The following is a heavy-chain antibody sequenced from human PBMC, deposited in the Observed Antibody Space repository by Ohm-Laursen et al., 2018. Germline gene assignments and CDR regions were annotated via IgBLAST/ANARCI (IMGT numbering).Heavy chain of an antibody. CDR1: GYTFTGYY. Sequence: GASVKVSCNASGYTFTGYYMNWVRQAPGHGLEWMGWINPHSGYTNYAQKFQGRVTMTRDTSISTTYMELSRLTSDDTAVYYCARGGDDSTLSSFWGQGTMVTVSS. D-gene: IGHD6-19*01. J-gene: IGHJ3*01. V-gene: IGHV1-2*02. CDR2: INPHSGYT. CDR3: ARGGDDSTLSSF.